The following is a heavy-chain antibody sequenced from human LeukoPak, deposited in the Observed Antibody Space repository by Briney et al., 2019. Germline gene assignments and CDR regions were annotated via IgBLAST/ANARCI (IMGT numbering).Heavy chain of an antibody. CDR1: GGSINNGGYY. V-gene: IGHV4-31*03. J-gene: IGHJ4*02. CDR2: IYYSGST. D-gene: IGHD3-10*01. Sequence: PSQTLSLTCTVSGGSINNGGYYWSWIRQHPGKGLEWIGYIYYSGSTYYNPSLKSRVTISVDTSKNQFSLKLSSVTAADTAVYYCARDLGDYYGSGSYNSFGYWGQGTLVTVSS. CDR3: ARDLGDYYGSGSYNSFGY.